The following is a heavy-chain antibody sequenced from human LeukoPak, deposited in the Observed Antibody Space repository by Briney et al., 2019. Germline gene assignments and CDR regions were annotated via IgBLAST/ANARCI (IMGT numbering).Heavy chain of an antibody. D-gene: IGHD2-2*01. CDR2: IYHSGST. V-gene: IGHV4-30-2*01. J-gene: IGHJ6*03. CDR1: GGSISSGGYY. CDR3: AFEGQTSWYYYMDV. Sequence: SETLSLTRTVSGGSISSGGYYWSWIRQPPGKGLEWIGYIYHSGSTYYNLSLKSRVTISVDRSKNQFSLKLSSVTAADTAVYYCAFEGQTSWYYYMDVWGKGTTVTVSS.